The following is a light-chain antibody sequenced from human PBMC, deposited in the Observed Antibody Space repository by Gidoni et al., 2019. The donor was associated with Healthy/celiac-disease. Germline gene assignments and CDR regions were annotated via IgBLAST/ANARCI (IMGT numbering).Light chain of an antibody. CDR3: QQSYSTLYT. V-gene: IGKV1-39*01. J-gene: IGKJ2*01. Sequence: DIQMTQSPSSLSASVGDRVTITCRASQSISSYLNWYQQKPGKAPKLLIYAASSLQSGVPSRFSGSGSGTDFTLTISSLQPEDFATYYCQQSYSTLYTFGQGTKLELK. CDR1: QSISSY. CDR2: AAS.